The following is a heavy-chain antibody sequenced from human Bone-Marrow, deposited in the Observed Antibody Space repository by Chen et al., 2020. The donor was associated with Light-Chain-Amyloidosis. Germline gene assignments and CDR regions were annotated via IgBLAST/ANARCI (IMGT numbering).Heavy chain of an antibody. V-gene: IGHV1-24*01. D-gene: IGHD1-1*01. Sequence: QVQLEQSGTEVKKPGASVKVSCRVSGYSLTELSIQWVRQAPGKGLTWMGGFDPETGKIIYAQPFQCRVTMTEDTSTDTAYMELSSLRFEDTAVYYCAKVQLVVDYYALDVWGQGTTVTVSS. CDR1: GYSLTELS. CDR2: FDPETGKI. J-gene: IGHJ6*02. CDR3: AKVQLVVDYYALDV.